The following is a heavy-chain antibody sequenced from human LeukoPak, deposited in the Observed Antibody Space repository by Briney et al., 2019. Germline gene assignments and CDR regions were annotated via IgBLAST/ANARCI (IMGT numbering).Heavy chain of an antibody. D-gene: IGHD2-21*01. CDR3: ARVQEIDYYGMDV. V-gene: IGHV3-66*01. J-gene: IGHJ6*02. CDR2: IYSGGST. Sequence: PSETLSLTCAVYGGSFSGYYWSWVRQAPGKGLEWVSVIYSGGSTYYADSVKGRFTISRDNSKNTLYLQMNSLRAEDTAVYYRARVQEIDYYGMDVWGQGTTVTVSS. CDR1: GGSFSGYY.